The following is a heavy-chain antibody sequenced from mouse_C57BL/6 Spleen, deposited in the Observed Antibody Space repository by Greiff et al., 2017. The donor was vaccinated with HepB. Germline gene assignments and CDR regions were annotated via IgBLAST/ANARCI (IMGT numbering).Heavy chain of an antibody. D-gene: IGHD1-1*01. CDR1: GFTFSSYG. CDR2: ISSGGSYT. CDR3: ARGLRITTVVEGYAMDY. Sequence: DVQLQQSGGDLVKPGGSLKLSCAASGFTFSSYGMSWVRQTPDKRLEWVATISSGGSYTYYPDSVKGRFTISRDNAKNTLYLQMSSLKSEDTAMYYCARGLRITTVVEGYAMDYWGQGTSVTVSS. J-gene: IGHJ4*01. V-gene: IGHV5-6*01.